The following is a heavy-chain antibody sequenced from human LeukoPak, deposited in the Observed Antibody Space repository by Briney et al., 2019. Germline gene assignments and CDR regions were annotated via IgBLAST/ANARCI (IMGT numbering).Heavy chain of an antibody. V-gene: IGHV1-46*01. Sequence: ASVKVSCKASGYTFINYYMHWVRQAPGQGLEWMGIINPSGGSTSYAQKFQGRVTMTRDTSTSTVYMELSSLRSEDTAVYYCARAESSAFMMILMVGGVVDYWGQGTLVTVSS. CDR1: GYTFINYY. J-gene: IGHJ4*02. CDR2: INPSGGST. CDR3: ARAESSAFMMILMVGGVVDY. D-gene: IGHD3-22*01.